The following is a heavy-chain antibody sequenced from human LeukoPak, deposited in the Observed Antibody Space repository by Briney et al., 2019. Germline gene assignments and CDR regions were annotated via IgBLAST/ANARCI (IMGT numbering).Heavy chain of an antibody. J-gene: IGHJ4*02. CDR3: AREGGYYGDYFDY. Sequence: SETLSLTCAVSGDSISSGDYYWSWIRQPPGKGLGWIGYIYYSGSTYYNPSLKSRITISVDTSRNQFSLKLTSVTAADTAVYYCAREGGYYGDYFDYWGQGTLVTVSS. CDR2: IYYSGST. CDR1: GDSISSGDYY. D-gene: IGHD4-17*01. V-gene: IGHV4-30-4*01.